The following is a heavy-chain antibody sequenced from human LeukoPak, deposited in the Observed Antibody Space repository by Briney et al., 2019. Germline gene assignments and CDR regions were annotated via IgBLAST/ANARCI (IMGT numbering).Heavy chain of an antibody. J-gene: IGHJ5*02. V-gene: IGHV4-59*01. Sequence: PSETLSLTCTVSGASISSYYWSWIRQPPGKGLEWIGYIYYSGSTRYNPCLKRRVTISVDTSKNQFSLKLSSVTAADTAVYYCARVGILRFPSNWFDPWGQGTLVTVSS. CDR1: GASISSYY. CDR2: IYYSGST. D-gene: IGHD3-3*01. CDR3: ARVGILRFPSNWFDP.